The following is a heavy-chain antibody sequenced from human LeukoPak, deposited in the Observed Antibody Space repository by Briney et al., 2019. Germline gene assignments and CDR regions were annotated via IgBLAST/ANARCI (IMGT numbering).Heavy chain of an antibody. CDR3: ARAPTYYYDSTWSGHARNSIFDY. V-gene: IGHV3-21*01. J-gene: IGHJ4*02. Sequence: PGGSLRLSCAASGFTFSSYSMNWVRQAPGKGLEWVSSISSSSIYIYYADSVKGRFTISRDNAKNSLYLQMNSLRAEDTAVYYCARAPTYYYDSTWSGHARNSIFDYWGQGTLVTVSS. D-gene: IGHD3-22*01. CDR2: ISSSSIYI. CDR1: GFTFSSYS.